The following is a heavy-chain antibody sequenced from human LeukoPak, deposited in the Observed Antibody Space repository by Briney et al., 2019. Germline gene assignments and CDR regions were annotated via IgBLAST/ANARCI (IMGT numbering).Heavy chain of an antibody. CDR3: APMECGGDCYQDDAFDI. V-gene: IGHV3-48*03. Sequence: PGGSLRLSCAASGFTFSSYEMNWVRQAPGKGLEWVSYISSSGSTIYCADSVKGRFTISRDNAKNSLYLQMNSLRAEDTAVYYCAPMECGGDCYQDDAFDIWGQGTMVTVSS. CDR1: GFTFSSYE. D-gene: IGHD2-21*02. J-gene: IGHJ3*02. CDR2: ISSSGSTI.